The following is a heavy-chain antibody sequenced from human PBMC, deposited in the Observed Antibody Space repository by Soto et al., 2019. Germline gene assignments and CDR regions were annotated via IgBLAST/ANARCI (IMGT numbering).Heavy chain of an antibody. Sequence: QVQLVESGGGVVQPGRSLRLSCAASGFTFSSYDMHWVRQAPGKGLEWVAVIWYAGSNKQYADSVKGRFTISRDNSKNTLYLQMNSLRAEDMAVYYCAREYDSNMGDAFDIWGQGTMVTVSS. CDR2: IWYAGSNK. CDR3: AREYDSNMGDAFDI. CDR1: GFTFSSYD. D-gene: IGHD3-22*01. J-gene: IGHJ3*02. V-gene: IGHV3-33*01.